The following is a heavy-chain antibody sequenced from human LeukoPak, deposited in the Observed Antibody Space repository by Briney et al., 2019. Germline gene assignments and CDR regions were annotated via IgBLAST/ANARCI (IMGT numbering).Heavy chain of an antibody. Sequence: GGSLRLSCAASGFTFSSYSMNWVRQAPGKGLEWVSSISSSSSYIYYADSVKGRFTISRGNAKNSLYLQMNSLRAEDTAVYYCARDRLVTAIWFDPWGQGTLVTVSS. D-gene: IGHD2-21*02. V-gene: IGHV3-21*01. CDR3: ARDRLVTAIWFDP. CDR1: GFTFSSYS. J-gene: IGHJ5*02. CDR2: ISSSSSYI.